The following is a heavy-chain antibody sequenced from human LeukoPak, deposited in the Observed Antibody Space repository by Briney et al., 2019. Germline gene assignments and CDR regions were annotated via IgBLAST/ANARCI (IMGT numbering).Heavy chain of an antibody. CDR2: ISAYNGNT. D-gene: IGHD1-26*01. CDR3: ARVKGSYNPGRYYFDY. V-gene: IGHV1-18*01. Sequence: ASVKVSCKASGYTFTSYGISWVRQAPGQGLEWMGWISAYNGNTNYAQKLQGRVTMTTDTSTSTAYMELRSLRSADTAVYYCARVKGSYNPGRYYFDYWGQGTLVTVSS. J-gene: IGHJ4*02. CDR1: GYTFTSYG.